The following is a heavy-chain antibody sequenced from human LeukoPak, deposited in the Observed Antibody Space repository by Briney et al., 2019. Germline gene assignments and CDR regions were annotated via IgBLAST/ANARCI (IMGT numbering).Heavy chain of an antibody. Sequence: GGSLRLSCTASGLTFSTSGFNWVRQVPGKGLEWVASIGPTGSDRYHADSIKGRFTISRDNANNFLYLQMNSLRAEDTAVYYCATETNGRHYDYWGQGTLLTVSS. J-gene: IGHJ4*02. CDR1: GLTFSTSG. V-gene: IGHV3-21*06. D-gene: IGHD1-14*01. CDR2: IGPTGSDR. CDR3: ATETNGRHYDY.